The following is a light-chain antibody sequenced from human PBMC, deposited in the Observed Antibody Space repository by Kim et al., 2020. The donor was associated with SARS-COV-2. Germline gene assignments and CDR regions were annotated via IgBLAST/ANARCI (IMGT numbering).Light chain of an antibody. Sequence: AIRMTQSPSSFSASTGDRVTITCRASQGISSYLAWYQQKPGKAPSLLIYAASALQSGVPSRFSASGSGTDFTLTISCLQSEDFATYYCQQYYSYPRTFGQGTKVDIK. V-gene: IGKV1-8*01. CDR2: AAS. J-gene: IGKJ1*01. CDR3: QQYYSYPRT. CDR1: QGISSY.